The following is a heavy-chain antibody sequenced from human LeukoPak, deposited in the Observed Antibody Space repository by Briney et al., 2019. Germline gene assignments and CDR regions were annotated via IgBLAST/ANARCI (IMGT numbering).Heavy chain of an antibody. Sequence: GGSLRLSCAASGFTFSTYWMSWVRQAPGKGLEWVANIKQDGSEKYYVDSVKGRFTISRDNSKNSLYLQMNSLRAEDTAVYYCAKETHYDFWSTIPGYWGQGTLVTVSS. J-gene: IGHJ4*02. V-gene: IGHV3-7*01. CDR3: AKETHYDFWSTIPGY. D-gene: IGHD3-3*01. CDR2: IKQDGSEK. CDR1: GFTFSTYW.